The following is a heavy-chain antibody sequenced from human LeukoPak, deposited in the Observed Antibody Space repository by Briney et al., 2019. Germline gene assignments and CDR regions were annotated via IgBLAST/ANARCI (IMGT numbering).Heavy chain of an antibody. CDR3: AVARRYYSNYFDY. Sequence: PGGSLRLSCAASGFTFSSYSMNWVRQAPGKGLEWVSSISSSSSYIYYADSVKGRFTISRDNAKNSLYLQMNSLRAEDTAVYYCAVARRYYSNYFDYWGQGTLVTVSS. CDR2: ISSSSSYI. D-gene: IGHD4-11*01. V-gene: IGHV3-21*01. J-gene: IGHJ4*02. CDR1: GFTFSSYS.